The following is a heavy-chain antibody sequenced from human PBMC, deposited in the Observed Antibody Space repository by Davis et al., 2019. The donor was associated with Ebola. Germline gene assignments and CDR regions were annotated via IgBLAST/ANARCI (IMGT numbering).Heavy chain of an antibody. CDR1: GFIFSSYV. CDR3: AREDSGPWIQLWQPFDY. CDR2: IRSDGINR. D-gene: IGHD5-18*01. V-gene: IGHV3-30*02. Sequence: GESLKISCAASGFIFSSYVIHWVRQAPGKGLEWVAFIRSDGINRYYADSVKGRFTISRDNSKNTVDLQMNSLRAEDTAVYYCAREDSGPWIQLWQPFDYWGQGTLVTVSS. J-gene: IGHJ4*02.